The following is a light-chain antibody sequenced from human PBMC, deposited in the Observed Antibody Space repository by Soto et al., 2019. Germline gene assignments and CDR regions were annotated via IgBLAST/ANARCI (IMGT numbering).Light chain of an antibody. V-gene: IGLV2-18*02. J-gene: IGLJ1*01. CDR3: SSYTSSSTDV. CDR1: SSDVGSYNR. Sequence: QSALTQPPSVSGSPGQSVTISCTGTSSDVGSYNRVSWYQQPPGTAPKLMIYEVSNRPSGVPDRFSGSKSGNTASLTISGRQAEDEADYYCSSYTSSSTDVVGSGTKLTVL. CDR2: EVS.